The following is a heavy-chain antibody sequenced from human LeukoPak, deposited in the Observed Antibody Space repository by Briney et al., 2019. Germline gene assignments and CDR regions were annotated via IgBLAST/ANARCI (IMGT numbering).Heavy chain of an antibody. J-gene: IGHJ6*02. V-gene: IGHV3-9*01. D-gene: IGHD2-15*01. Sequence: GGSLRLSCAASGFTIDDYAMHWVRQAPGKGLEWVSDISWNSGSIVYADSVKGRFTISRDNAKNSLYLQMNSLRAEDTALYYCAKDSSGGPYYYYGMDVWGQGTTVTVSS. CDR2: ISWNSGSI. CDR3: AKDSSGGPYYYYGMDV. CDR1: GFTIDDYA.